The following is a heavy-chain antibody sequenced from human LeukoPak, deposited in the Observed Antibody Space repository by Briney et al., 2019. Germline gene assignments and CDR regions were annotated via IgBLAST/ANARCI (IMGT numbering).Heavy chain of an antibody. Sequence: SETLSLTCTVSGYSISSGYYWGWIRQPPGKGLEWIGNIYPTGSTYYNPSLKSRVTISVDTSKNQFSLKVSSVTAADTAVYYCARGRQLTHWGQGTLVTVSS. J-gene: IGHJ4*02. D-gene: IGHD5-18*01. CDR2: IYPTGST. CDR3: ARGRQLTH. CDR1: GYSISSGYY. V-gene: IGHV4-38-2*02.